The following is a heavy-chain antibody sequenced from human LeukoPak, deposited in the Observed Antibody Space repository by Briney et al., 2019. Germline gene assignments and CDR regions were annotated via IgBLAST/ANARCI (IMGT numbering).Heavy chain of an antibody. J-gene: IGHJ1*01. Sequence: GGSLRLSCAASGFTFSSYAMSWVRQAPGKGLEWVSAIKGRFTISRDNSKNTLYLQMNSLGAEDTAVYYCAKAAVGATTVRAPWSYFQHWGQGTLVTVSS. D-gene: IGHD1-26*01. CDR3: AKAAVGATTVRAPWSYFQH. CDR1: GFTFSSYA. V-gene: IGHV3-23*01. CDR2: I.